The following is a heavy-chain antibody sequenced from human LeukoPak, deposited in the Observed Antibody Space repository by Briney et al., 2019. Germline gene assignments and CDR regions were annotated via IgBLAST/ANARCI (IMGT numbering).Heavy chain of an antibody. Sequence: GGALRLSCAASGFSFSSFALHWVRQAPGKGLEGVAATSPAGNEIYYADSVKGRFTIYRDNSNNTLYVQMNSLRPQDTAVYYCARVEMPIIAVFDYWGQGTLVTVSS. CDR3: ARVEMPIIAVFDY. CDR1: GFSFSSFA. CDR2: TSPAGNEI. D-gene: IGHD5-24*01. V-gene: IGHV3-30*01. J-gene: IGHJ4*02.